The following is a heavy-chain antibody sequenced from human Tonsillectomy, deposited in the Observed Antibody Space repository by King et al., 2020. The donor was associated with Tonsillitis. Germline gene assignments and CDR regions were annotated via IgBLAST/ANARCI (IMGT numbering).Heavy chain of an antibody. CDR2: LSSSTSYI. Sequence: VQLVESGGGLVKPGGSLRLSCAASGFTLSSYTMSWVRQAPGKGLEWVSSLSSSTSYIYYTDSVKGRFTISRDNAKNSVYLQMNSLRAEDTAVYYCARDLSHYDVSVYVDSWGQGTLVTVSS. D-gene: IGHD3-22*01. J-gene: IGHJ4*02. CDR1: GFTLSSYT. V-gene: IGHV3-21*01. CDR3: ARDLSHYDVSVYVDS.